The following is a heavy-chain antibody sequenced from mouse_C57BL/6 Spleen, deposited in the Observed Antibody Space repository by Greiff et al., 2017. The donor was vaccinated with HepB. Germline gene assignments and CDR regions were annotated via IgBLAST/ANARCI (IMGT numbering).Heavy chain of an antibody. Sequence: EVQLQQSGGDLVKPGGSLKLSCAASGFTFSSYGMSWVRQTPDKRLEWVATISSGGSYTYYPDSVKGRFTISRDNAKNTLYLQMSSLKSEDTAMYYCARDYGSSYPDWGQGTLVTVSA. CDR1: GFTFSSYG. V-gene: IGHV5-6*01. D-gene: IGHD1-1*01. J-gene: IGHJ3*01. CDR3: ARDYGSSYPD. CDR2: ISSGGSYT.